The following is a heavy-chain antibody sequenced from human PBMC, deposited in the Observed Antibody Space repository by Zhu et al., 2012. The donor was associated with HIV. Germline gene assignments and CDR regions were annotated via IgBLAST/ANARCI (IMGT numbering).Heavy chain of an antibody. Sequence: QVQLQESGPGLVKPSETLSLSCTVSGGSISSYYWSWIRQSPGKGLEWIGYIFYSGITNYNPSLKSRVTISVDTSKNQFSLKLSSVTAADTAVYYRARDLWGSSSSAAFDIWGQGTMVTVSS. CDR1: GGSISSYY. CDR3: ARDLWGSSSSAAFDI. V-gene: IGHV4-59*01. CDR2: IFYSGIT. J-gene: IGHJ3*02. D-gene: IGHD6-13*01.